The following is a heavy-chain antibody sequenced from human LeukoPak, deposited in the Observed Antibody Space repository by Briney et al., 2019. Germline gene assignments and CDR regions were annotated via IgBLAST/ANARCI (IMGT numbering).Heavy chain of an antibody. V-gene: IGHV7-4-1*02. CDR3: ARAYQRLGGLSFPDQ. J-gene: IGHJ5*02. CDR1: GYTFTSYA. D-gene: IGHD3-16*02. Sequence: GASVKVSCKASGYTFTSYAMNWVRQAPGQGLEWMGWINPSTGNPTYAQGFTGRFVFSLDTSVSTAYLQITSLKAEDTAVYYCARAYQRLGGLSFPDQWGQGTLVTVSS. CDR2: INPSTGNP.